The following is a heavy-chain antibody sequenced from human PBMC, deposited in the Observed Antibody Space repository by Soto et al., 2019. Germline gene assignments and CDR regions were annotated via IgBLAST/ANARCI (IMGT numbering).Heavy chain of an antibody. D-gene: IGHD4-17*01. J-gene: IGHJ4*02. Sequence: QVQLQESGPGLVKPSQTLSLTYTVSGGSISSGNYYWSWIRQPPGKGLGWIGFISYSGTTHYSASLRSRVSISVDTSKNQFSLDLSSVTAADTAVYYCATMGTPVTGLYYFDYWGQGTLVTVSS. V-gene: IGHV4-30-4*01. CDR2: ISYSGTT. CDR3: ATMGTPVTGLYYFDY. CDR1: GGSISSGNYY.